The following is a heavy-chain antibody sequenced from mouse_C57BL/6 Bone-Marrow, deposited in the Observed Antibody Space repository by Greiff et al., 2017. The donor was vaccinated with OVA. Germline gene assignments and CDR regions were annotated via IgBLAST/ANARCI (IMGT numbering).Heavy chain of an antibody. CDR1: GFSFNTYA. CDR2: IRSKSNNYAT. D-gene: IGHD1-1*01. J-gene: IGHJ3*01. Sequence: EVQLVESGGGLVQPKGSLKLSCAASGFSFNTYAMNWVRQAPGKGLEWVARIRSKSNNYATYYADSVKDRFTISRDDSESMLYLQMNNLKTEDTAMYYCVSLYGSSLAYWGQGTLVTVSA. V-gene: IGHV10-1*01. CDR3: VSLYGSSLAY.